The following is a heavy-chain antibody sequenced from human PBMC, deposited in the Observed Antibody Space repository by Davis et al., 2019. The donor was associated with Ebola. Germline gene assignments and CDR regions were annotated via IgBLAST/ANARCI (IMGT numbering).Heavy chain of an antibody. D-gene: IGHD6-13*01. V-gene: IGHV3-33*08. CDR1: GFTFSRYS. Sequence: PGGSLRLSCAASGFTFSRYSMNWVRQAPGKGLEWVAVIWYDGSNKYYADSVKGRFTISRDNSKNTLYLQMNSLRAEDTAVYYCARAAAGTWDFDYWGQGTLVTVSS. J-gene: IGHJ4*02. CDR3: ARAAAGTWDFDY. CDR2: IWYDGSNK.